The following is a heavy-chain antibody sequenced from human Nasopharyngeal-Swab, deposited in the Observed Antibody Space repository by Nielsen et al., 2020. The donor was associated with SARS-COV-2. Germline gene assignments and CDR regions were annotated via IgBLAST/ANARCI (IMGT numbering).Heavy chain of an antibody. CDR1: GFTFSSFC. Sequence: GESLMISCAASGFTFSSFCMHWVRQAPGSGLEWVAVISYDGSNKYYADSVKGRFTISRDNSKNTLYLQMNSLRAEDTAVYYCARGKYYDILTGYADAFDIWGQGTMVTVSS. D-gene: IGHD3-9*01. CDR2: ISYDGSNK. J-gene: IGHJ3*02. V-gene: IGHV3-30*03. CDR3: ARGKYYDILTGYADAFDI.